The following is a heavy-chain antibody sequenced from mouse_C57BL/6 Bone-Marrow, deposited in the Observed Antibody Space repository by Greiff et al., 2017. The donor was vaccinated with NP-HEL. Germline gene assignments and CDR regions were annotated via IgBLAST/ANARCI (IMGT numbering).Heavy chain of an antibody. V-gene: IGHV1-63*01. Sequence: QVQLQQSGAELVRPGTSVKMSCTASGYTFTNYWIGWAKQRPGHGLAWIGDIYPGGGYTNYNEKFKGKATLTSDKSSNTAYMQFSSLRAEDSAIYYCARCYYCNYDYFDYWGQGTTLTVSS. D-gene: IGHD2-1*01. CDR3: ARCYYCNYDYFDY. J-gene: IGHJ2*01. CDR2: IYPGGGYT. CDR1: GYTFTNYW.